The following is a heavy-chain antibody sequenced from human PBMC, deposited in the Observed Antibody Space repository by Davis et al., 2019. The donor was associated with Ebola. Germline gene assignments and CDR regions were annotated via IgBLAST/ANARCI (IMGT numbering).Heavy chain of an antibody. Sequence: GESLKISCAASGFTVSSNYMSWVRQAPGKGLEWVSVIYSGGSTYYADSVKGRFTISRDNSKNTLYLQMNSLRAEDTAVYYCARVEYYYDSSGYYGIDYWGQGTRVTVSS. J-gene: IGHJ4*02. CDR1: GFTVSSNY. CDR3: ARVEYYYDSSGYYGIDY. D-gene: IGHD3-22*01. V-gene: IGHV3-66*01. CDR2: IYSGGST.